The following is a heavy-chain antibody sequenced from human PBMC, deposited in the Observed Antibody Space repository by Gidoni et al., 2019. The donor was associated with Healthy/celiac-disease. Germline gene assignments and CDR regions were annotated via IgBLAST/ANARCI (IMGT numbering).Heavy chain of an antibody. J-gene: IGHJ6*02. CDR3: ARGGYSGYDYSYYYYGMDV. CDR1: GFTFSSYE. Sequence: EVQLVESGGGWVQPGGSLRLSCAASGFTFSSYEMNWVRQAPGKGLEWVSYISSSGSTIYYADSVKGRFTISRDNAKNSLYLQMNSLRAEDTAVYYCARGGYSGYDYSYYYYGMDVWGQGTTVTVSS. V-gene: IGHV3-48*03. CDR2: ISSSGSTI. D-gene: IGHD5-12*01.